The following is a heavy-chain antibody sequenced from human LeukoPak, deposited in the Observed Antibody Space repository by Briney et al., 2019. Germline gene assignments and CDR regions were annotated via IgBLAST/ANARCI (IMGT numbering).Heavy chain of an antibody. Sequence: AETLSLTCTVSGRSITSSYWSWLRQSPGKGLEWIGYIHYTGSTNYNPSLKSRVTMLIDTSKNQFSLKLSSVTAADTAVYYCARGRYSAGDNWFDPWGQGTLVTVSS. J-gene: IGHJ5*02. V-gene: IGHV4-59*01. CDR2: IHYTGST. CDR3: ARGRYSAGDNWFDP. CDR1: GRSITSSY. D-gene: IGHD3-9*01.